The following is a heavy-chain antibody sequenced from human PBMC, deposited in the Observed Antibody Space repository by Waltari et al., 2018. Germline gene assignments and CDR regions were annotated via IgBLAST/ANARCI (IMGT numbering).Heavy chain of an antibody. D-gene: IGHD6-19*01. CDR1: GGSISSYY. CDR3: ARSSGYSSGWPDAFDI. J-gene: IGHJ3*02. CDR2: IYTSGST. V-gene: IGHV4-4*07. Sequence: QVQLQESGPGLVKPSETLSLTCTVSGGSISSYYWSWLRPPPGKGLEWIGRIYTSGSTNYNPSLKSRVTMSVDTSKNQFSLKLSSVTAADTAVYYCARSSGYSSGWPDAFDIWGQGTMVTVSS.